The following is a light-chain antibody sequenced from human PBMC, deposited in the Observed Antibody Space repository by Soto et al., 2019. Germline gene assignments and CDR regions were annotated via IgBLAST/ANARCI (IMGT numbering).Light chain of an antibody. J-gene: IGKJ2*01. V-gene: IGKV3-15*01. CDR3: QQHRDWYT. Sequence: EVVMTQSPATLSVSPGEIVTLSCRASQNVASNLAWYQQKPGHAPRLLIYDVSTRASDIPARFSGSGSETEFTLTISSLQSEDFAVYYCQQHRDWYTFGQGTKLEIK. CDR1: QNVASN. CDR2: DVS.